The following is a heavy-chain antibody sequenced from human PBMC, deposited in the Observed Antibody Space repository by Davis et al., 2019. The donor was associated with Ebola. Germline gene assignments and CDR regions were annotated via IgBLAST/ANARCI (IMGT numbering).Heavy chain of an antibody. CDR1: GYMFAGYW. D-gene: IGHD3-3*01. V-gene: IGHV5-51*01. J-gene: IGHJ5*02. CDR2: IYTGDSDT. CDR3: ARLGAARTIFGGIDP. Sequence: GESLKISCKGSGYMFAGYWISWVRQMPGKGLEWMGLIYTGDSDTRYSQSFRGQVTISADKSNKTACRQGSSLKASDTAMYYCARLGAARTIFGGIDPWGQGTLVTVSS.